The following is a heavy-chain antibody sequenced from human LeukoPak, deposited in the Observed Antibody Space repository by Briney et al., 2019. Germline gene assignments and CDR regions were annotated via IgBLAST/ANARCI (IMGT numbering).Heavy chain of an antibody. CDR3: ATGEKRIRYFGHYYYGMDV. J-gene: IGHJ6*02. Sequence: ASVKVSCKVSGYTLTELSMHWVRQAPGKGLEWMGGFDPEDGETIYAQKFQGRVTMTEDTSTDTAYMELSSLRSEDTAVYYCATGEKRIRYFGHYYYGMDVGGQGTTVTVSS. CDR1: GYTLTELS. CDR2: FDPEDGET. D-gene: IGHD3-9*01. V-gene: IGHV1-24*01.